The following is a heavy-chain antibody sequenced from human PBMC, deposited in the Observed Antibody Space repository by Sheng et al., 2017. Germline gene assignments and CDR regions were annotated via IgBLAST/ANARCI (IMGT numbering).Heavy chain of an antibody. CDR3: ARVLYDYDFWSGYLRGCAFDI. J-gene: IGHJ3*02. CDR1: GFTFSDYY. V-gene: IGHV3-11*05. CDR2: ISSSSSYT. Sequence: QVQLVESGGGLVKPGGSLRLSCAASGFTFSDYYMSWIRQAPGKGLEWVSYISSSSSYTNYADSVKGRFTISRDNAKNSLYLQMNSLRAEDTAVYYCARVLYDYDFWSGYLRGCAFDIWGQGTMVTVSS. D-gene: IGHD3-3*01.